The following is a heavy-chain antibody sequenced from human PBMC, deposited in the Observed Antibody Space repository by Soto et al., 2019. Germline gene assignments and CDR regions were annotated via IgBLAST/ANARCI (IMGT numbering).Heavy chain of an antibody. D-gene: IGHD3-10*01. J-gene: IGHJ4*02. V-gene: IGHV3-30-3*01. CDR2: ISYDGGNK. Sequence: QVQLVESGGGVVQPGRSLRLSCAASGFTFSSYAMHWVRQAPGKGLEWVAVISYDGGNKYYADSVKGRFTISRDNSKNTLYLQINSLRAEDTAVYYCVRPDYGSGSYPDYWGQGTLVTVSS. CDR3: VRPDYGSGSYPDY. CDR1: GFTFSSYA.